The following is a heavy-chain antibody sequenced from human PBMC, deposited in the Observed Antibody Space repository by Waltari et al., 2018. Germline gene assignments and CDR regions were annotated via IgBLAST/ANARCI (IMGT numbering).Heavy chain of an antibody. V-gene: IGHV3-23*01. CDR1: GFTFSNYA. J-gene: IGHJ4*02. Sequence: EVQLLQSGGGLVQPGGSLRLSCAASGFTFSNYAMAWVRQTPGNGLEWVSGISISGTYYADSVKGRLTLSRDNSKDTLDLQMNSLRADDTAVYYCAKAALDYYGSGAYFDHWGQGALVTVSS. CDR2: ISISGT. D-gene: IGHD3-10*01. CDR3: AKAALDYYGSGAYFDH.